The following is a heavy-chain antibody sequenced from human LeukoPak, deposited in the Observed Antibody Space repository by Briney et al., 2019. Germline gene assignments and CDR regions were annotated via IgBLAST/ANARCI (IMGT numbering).Heavy chain of an antibody. CDR1: GYSISSGYY. CDR2: IYHSGST. D-gene: IGHD6-13*01. V-gene: IGHV4-38-2*02. Sequence: SETLSLTCTVSGYSISSGYYWGWIRQPPGKGLEWIGSIYHSGSTYYNPSLKSRVTISVDTSKNQFSLKLSSVTVADTAVYYCARVRGSSGDDFDHWGQGTLVTVSS. CDR3: ARVRGSSGDDFDH. J-gene: IGHJ4*02.